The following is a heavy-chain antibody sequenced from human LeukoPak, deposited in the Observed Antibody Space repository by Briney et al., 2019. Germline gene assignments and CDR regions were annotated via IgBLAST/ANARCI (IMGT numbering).Heavy chain of an antibody. V-gene: IGHV6-1*01. Sequence: SQTLSLTCAISGDSVSTNSASWNWIRQSPSRGLEWLGRTYYRSKWYNDYAVSVKSRITINPDTSKNQFSLQLNSVTPEDTAVYYCARVDTMTASRVFDSWGQGTLVTVSS. CDR2: TYYRSKWYN. D-gene: IGHD3-22*01. CDR1: GDSVSTNSAS. J-gene: IGHJ4*02. CDR3: ARVDTMTASRVFDS.